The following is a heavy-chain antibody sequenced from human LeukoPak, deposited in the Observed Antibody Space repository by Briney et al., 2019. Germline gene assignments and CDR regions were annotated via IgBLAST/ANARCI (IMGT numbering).Heavy chain of an antibody. Sequence: SVTVSCKASGCTFSIYAISWVRQAPGQGLEWMGGIIPIFGTANYAQKFQGRVTITADESTSTAYMELSSLRSEDTAVYYCARDSDYGVVTAILRDWGQGTLVTVSS. CDR2: IIPIFGTA. CDR3: ARDSDYGVVTAILRD. J-gene: IGHJ4*02. CDR1: GCTFSIYA. V-gene: IGHV1-69*13. D-gene: IGHD2-21*02.